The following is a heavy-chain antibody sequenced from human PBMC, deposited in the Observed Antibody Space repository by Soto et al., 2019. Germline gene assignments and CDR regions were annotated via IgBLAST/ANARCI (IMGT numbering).Heavy chain of an antibody. Sequence: PSETLSLTCTVSGGSISSGGYYWSWVRQTPGKGLEWIGQIHHSGSTNYSPSLTSRVTISVDKSKNQFSLKMNSVTAADTAVYYCARGGYYFYMDVWGKGTTVTVSS. CDR2: IHHSGST. J-gene: IGHJ6*03. D-gene: IGHD1-26*01. V-gene: IGHV4-39*07. CDR3: ARGGYYFYMDV. CDR1: GGSISSGGYY.